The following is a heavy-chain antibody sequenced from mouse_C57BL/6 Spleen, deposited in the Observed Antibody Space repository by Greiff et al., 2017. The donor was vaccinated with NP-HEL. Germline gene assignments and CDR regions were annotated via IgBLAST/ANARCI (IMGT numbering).Heavy chain of an antibody. V-gene: IGHV1-82*01. J-gene: IGHJ4*01. D-gene: IGHD1-1*01. CDR2: IYPGDGDT. CDR1: GYAFRSSW. CDR3: ATVVATEAMDY. Sequence: QVQLQQSGPELVKPGASVKISCKASGYAFRSSWMNWVKQRPGKGLEWIGRIYPGDGDTNYNGKFKGKATLTADKSSSTAYMQLSSLTSEDSAVDFCATVVATEAMDYWGQGTSVTVSS.